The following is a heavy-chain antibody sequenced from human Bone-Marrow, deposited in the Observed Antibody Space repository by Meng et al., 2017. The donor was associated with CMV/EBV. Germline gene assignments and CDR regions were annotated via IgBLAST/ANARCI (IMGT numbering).Heavy chain of an antibody. CDR1: GFTFGRFA. D-gene: IGHD4-17*01. Sequence: SGFTFGRFAMHWVRHAPGKGLEWVAVIWYDGSDKYYADSVKGRFTISRDNSKNTVYLHMDSLRGEDTGLYYCARTSGEYGDYVERFEYWGLGTLVTVSS. CDR3: ARTSGEYGDYVERFEY. V-gene: IGHV3-33*01. CDR2: IWYDGSDK. J-gene: IGHJ4*02.